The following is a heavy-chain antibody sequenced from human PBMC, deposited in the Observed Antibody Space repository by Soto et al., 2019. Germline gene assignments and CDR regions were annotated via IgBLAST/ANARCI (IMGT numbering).Heavy chain of an antibody. D-gene: IGHD6-19*01. Sequence: QVQLVESGGGVVQPGRSLRLSCAASGFTFSSYAMHWVRQAPGKGLEWVAVISYDGSNKYYADSVKGRFTISRDNSKNTLYLQMNSLRAEDTAVEYCARDPVASDGYYFDYWGQGTLVTVSS. CDR1: GFTFSSYA. J-gene: IGHJ4*02. CDR3: ARDPVASDGYYFDY. CDR2: ISYDGSNK. V-gene: IGHV3-30-3*01.